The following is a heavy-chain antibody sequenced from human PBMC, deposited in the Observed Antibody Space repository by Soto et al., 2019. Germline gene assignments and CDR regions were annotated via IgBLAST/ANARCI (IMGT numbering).Heavy chain of an antibody. V-gene: IGHV3-7*05. J-gene: IGHJ4*02. CDR1: GFTFSSYW. D-gene: IGHD4-17*01. Sequence: GGSLRLSCAASGFTFSSYWMSWVRQAPGKGLEWVANIKQDGSEKYYVDSVKGRFTISRDNAKNSLYLQMNSLRAEDTAVYYCARVAIVTTVTTFDYWSQGTLVTVSS. CDR2: IKQDGSEK. CDR3: ARVAIVTTVTTFDY.